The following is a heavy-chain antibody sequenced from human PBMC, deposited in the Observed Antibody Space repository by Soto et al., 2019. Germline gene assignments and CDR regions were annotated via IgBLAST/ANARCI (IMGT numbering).Heavy chain of an antibody. V-gene: IGHV3-33*01. CDR3: ARVGNEDYSGYDYWLDYYYGMDV. D-gene: IGHD5-12*01. J-gene: IGHJ6*02. CDR1: GFTFSSYG. CDR2: IWYDGSNK. Sequence: PGGSLRLSCAASGFTFSSYGMHWVRQAPGKGLEWVAVIWYDGSNKYYADSVKGRFTISRDNSKNTLYLQMNSLRAEDTAVYYCARVGNEDYSGYDYWLDYYYGMDVWGQGTTVTVSS.